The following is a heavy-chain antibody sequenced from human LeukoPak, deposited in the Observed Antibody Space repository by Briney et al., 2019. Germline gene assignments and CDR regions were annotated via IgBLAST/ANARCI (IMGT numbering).Heavy chain of an antibody. J-gene: IGHJ4*02. D-gene: IGHD6-6*01. CDR1: GFTFSSYW. CDR3: ARARLYSSSSGFDY. CDR2: IDTDGSST. V-gene: IGHV3-74*01. Sequence: GGSLRLSCAASGFTFSSYWMHWVRQAPGKGLVWVSRIDTDGSSTSYADSVKGRFTISRDNAKNTLYLQMNSLRAEDTAVYYCARARLYSSSSGFDYWGQGTLVTVSS.